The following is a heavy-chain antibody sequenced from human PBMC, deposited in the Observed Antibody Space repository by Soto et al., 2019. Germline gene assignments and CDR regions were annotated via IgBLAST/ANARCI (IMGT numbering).Heavy chain of an antibody. D-gene: IGHD2-15*01. J-gene: IGHJ1*01. V-gene: IGHV1-69*13. Sequence: ASVKVSCKASGGTFSSYAISWVRQAPGQGLEWMGGIIPIFGTANYAQKFQGRVTITADESTSTAYMELSSLRSEDTAVYYCASSVVAATKGYFQHWGQGTLVTVSS. CDR1: GGTFSSYA. CDR2: IIPIFGTA. CDR3: ASSVVAATKGYFQH.